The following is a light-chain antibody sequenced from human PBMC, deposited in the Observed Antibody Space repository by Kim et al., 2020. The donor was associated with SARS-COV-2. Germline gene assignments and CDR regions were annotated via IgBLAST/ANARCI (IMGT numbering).Light chain of an antibody. V-gene: IGLV3-19*01. CDR2: GKN. Sequence: ALGQTVRITCQGDSLRSYYASWYQQKPGQAPVLVIYGKNNRPSGIPDRFSGSSSGNTASLTITGAQAEDEADYYCNSRDSSGKKVFGGGTQLTVL. CDR3: NSRDSSGKKV. J-gene: IGLJ3*02. CDR1: SLRSYY.